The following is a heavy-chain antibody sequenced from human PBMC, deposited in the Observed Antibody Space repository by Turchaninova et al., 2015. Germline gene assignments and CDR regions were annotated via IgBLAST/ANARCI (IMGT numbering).Heavy chain of an antibody. D-gene: IGHD1-14*01. Sequence: QVHLQESGPGLVKPSATLSLTCAGSGDSISSGYYWGWIRQPPGKGLEWSGRIYSGTTYCNPALKSRVTISIDISKIQFSLKLSSVTAADTAVYYCARHAELVLVWGRGTLVIVSS. J-gene: IGHJ4*02. CDR3: ARHAELVLV. CDR2: IYSGTT. CDR1: GDSISSGYY. V-gene: IGHV4-38-2*01.